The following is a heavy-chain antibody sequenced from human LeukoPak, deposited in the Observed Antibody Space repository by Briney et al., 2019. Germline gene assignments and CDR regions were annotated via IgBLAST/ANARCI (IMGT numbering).Heavy chain of an antibody. D-gene: IGHD1-26*01. Sequence: SETLSLTCTVSGGSISSSSYYWGWIRQPPGKGLEWIGSIYYSGSTYYNPSLKSRVTISVDTSKNQFSLKLSSVTAADTAVYYCARHVGAHFDAFDIWGQGTMVTVSS. V-gene: IGHV4-39*01. CDR1: GGSISSSSYY. J-gene: IGHJ3*02. CDR2: IYYSGST. CDR3: ARHVGAHFDAFDI.